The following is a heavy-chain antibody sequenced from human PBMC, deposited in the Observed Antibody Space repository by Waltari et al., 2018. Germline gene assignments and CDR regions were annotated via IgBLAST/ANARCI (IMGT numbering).Heavy chain of an antibody. CDR3: ARHLYSIDYLELGN. D-gene: IGHD3-22*01. J-gene: IGHJ4*02. CDR2: ISDSGVIT. Sequence: EVHLLESGGGLAQPGGSLRLPCAASGFNFISYAMSWVRQAPGKGLEWVSGISDSGVITKYADSVKGRFTVSRDNSKNTVFLQLNSLRAEDTAIYYCARHLYSIDYLELGNWGQGTLVTVSS. V-gene: IGHV3-23*01. CDR1: GFNFISYA.